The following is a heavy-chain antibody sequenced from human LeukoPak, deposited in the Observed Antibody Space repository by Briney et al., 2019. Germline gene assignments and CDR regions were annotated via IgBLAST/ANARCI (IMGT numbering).Heavy chain of an antibody. Sequence: ASVNVSCKASVYTFRSYDITWVRQAPGQGLEWMGWISPNNGNTNYAQKFQGRVTMTTDTPTSTAYMEMRSLRSDDTAVYYCARDRDSSGWHVADYWGQGTLVTVSS. CDR1: VYTFRSYD. CDR2: ISPNNGNT. CDR3: ARDRDSSGWHVADY. J-gene: IGHJ4*02. D-gene: IGHD6-19*01. V-gene: IGHV1-18*01.